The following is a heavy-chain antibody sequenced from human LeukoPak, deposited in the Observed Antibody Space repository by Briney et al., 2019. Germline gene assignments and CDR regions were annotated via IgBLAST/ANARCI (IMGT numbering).Heavy chain of an antibody. J-gene: IGHJ4*02. V-gene: IGHV3-30*02. D-gene: IGHD5-18*01. CDR2: IRYDGSNK. CDR1: GFTFSSYG. Sequence: GGSLRLSCAASGFTFSSYGMHWVRQAPGKGLEWVAFIRYDGSNKYYADSVKGRFTISRDNSKNTLYLQMNSLRAEDTAVYYCAKDKQLWLLFDYWGQGTLVTVSS. CDR3: AKDKQLWLLFDY.